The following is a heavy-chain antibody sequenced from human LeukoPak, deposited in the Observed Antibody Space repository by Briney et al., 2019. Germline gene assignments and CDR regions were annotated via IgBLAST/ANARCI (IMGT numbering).Heavy chain of an antibody. J-gene: IGHJ3*02. CDR1: GGSFSGYY. CDR2: INHSGST. Sequence: SETLSLTCAVYGGSFSGYYWSWIRQPPGKGLEWIGEINHSGSTNYNPSLKSRVTISVDTSKNQFSLKLSSVTAADTAVYYCARDEGWDPNAFDIWGQGTMVTVSS. D-gene: IGHD1-26*01. CDR3: ARDEGWDPNAFDI. V-gene: IGHV4-34*01.